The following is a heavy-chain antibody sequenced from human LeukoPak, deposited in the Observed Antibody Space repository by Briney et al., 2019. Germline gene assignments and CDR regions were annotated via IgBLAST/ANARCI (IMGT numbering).Heavy chain of an antibody. CDR2: INPNSGGT. CDR3: ARDASWGNPAWYFDL. V-gene: IGHV1-2*02. Sequence: GASVKVSCKASGYTFTGYYMHWVRQAPGQGLEWMGWINPNSGGTNYAQKFQGRVTMTRDTSISTAYMELSRLRSDDTAVYYCARDASWGNPAWYFDLWGRGTLVTVSS. J-gene: IGHJ2*01. CDR1: GYTFTGYY. D-gene: IGHD4-23*01.